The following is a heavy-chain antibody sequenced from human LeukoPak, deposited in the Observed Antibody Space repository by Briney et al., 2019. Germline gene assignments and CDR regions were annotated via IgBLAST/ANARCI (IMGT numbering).Heavy chain of an antibody. CDR3: ARGYYDSSGYSLVNDY. CDR2: MNPNSGNT. V-gene: IGHV1-8*01. D-gene: IGHD3-22*01. CDR1: GYTFTSYD. J-gene: IGHJ4*02. Sequence: ASVKVSCKASGYTFTSYDINWVRQATGQGLEWMGWMNPNSGNTGYAQKFQGGVTMTRNTSISTAYMELSSLRSEDTAVYYCARGYYDSSGYSLVNDYWGQGTLVTVSS.